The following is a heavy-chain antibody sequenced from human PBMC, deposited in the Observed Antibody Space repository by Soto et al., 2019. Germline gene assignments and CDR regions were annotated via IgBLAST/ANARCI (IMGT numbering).Heavy chain of an antibody. CDR2: ISAYNGNT. Sequence: QVQLVQSGAEVKKPGASVKVSCKASGYTFTSYGISWVRQAPGQGLEWMGWISAYNGNTNYAQKLQGXGXXXTXXSTSTAYMELRSLRSDDTAVYYCARGLGASYAFDIWGQGTMVTVSS. J-gene: IGHJ3*02. CDR1: GYTFTSYG. D-gene: IGHD1-26*01. CDR3: ARGLGASYAFDI. V-gene: IGHV1-18*01.